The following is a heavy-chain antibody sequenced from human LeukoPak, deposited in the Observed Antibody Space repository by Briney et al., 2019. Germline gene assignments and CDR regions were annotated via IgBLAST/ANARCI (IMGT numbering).Heavy chain of an antibody. CDR1: EYTFTGYY. Sequence: ASVKVSCKASEYTFTGYYMNWVRQAPGQGLEWMGWINPDSGGTNYAQKFQGRVTMTRDMSTSTVYMELSSLRSEDTAVYYCARDRGTSCCDYWGQGTLVTVSS. CDR3: ARDRGTSCCDY. CDR2: INPDSGGT. J-gene: IGHJ4*02. V-gene: IGHV1-2*02. D-gene: IGHD2-2*01.